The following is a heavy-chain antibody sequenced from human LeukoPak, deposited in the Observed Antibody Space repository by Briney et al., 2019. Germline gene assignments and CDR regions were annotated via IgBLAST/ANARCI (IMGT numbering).Heavy chain of an antibody. CDR2: ISYDGSKK. J-gene: IGHJ4*02. Sequence: PGGSLRLSCAASGFTFSSYGMHWVRQAPGKGLEWVAVISYDGSKKFYADSVKGRFTISRDNSKNTLYLQMNSLRAEDTAVYYCARDRPYSGSHGGDYWGQGTLVTVSS. CDR3: ARDRPYSGSHGGDY. D-gene: IGHD1-26*01. CDR1: GFTFSSYG. V-gene: IGHV3-30*03.